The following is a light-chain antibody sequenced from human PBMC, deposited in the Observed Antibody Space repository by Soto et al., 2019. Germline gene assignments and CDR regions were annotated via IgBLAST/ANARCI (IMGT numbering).Light chain of an antibody. Sequence: QSVLTQPPSASGTPGQRVTISCSGSSSNIGSNTVNWYQQLPGTAPHLLIYSNNQRPSWVPDRFSGSKSGTSASLAISGLQSEDEDDYYCSAWDDSLNGYVFGTGTKVTVL. J-gene: IGLJ1*01. V-gene: IGLV1-44*01. CDR1: SSNIGSNT. CDR3: SAWDDSLNGYV. CDR2: SNN.